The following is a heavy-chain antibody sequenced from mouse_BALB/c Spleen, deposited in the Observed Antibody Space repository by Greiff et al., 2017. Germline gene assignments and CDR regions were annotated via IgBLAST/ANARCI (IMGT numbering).Heavy chain of an antibody. CDR3: ASDYRYDGFAY. V-gene: IGHV1S137*01. D-gene: IGHD2-14*01. J-gene: IGHJ3*01. Sequence: VQLQQSGAELVRPGVSVKISCKGSGYTFTDYAMHWVKQSHAKSLEWIGVISTYYGDASYNQKFKGKATMTVDKSSSTAYMELARLTSEDSAIYYCASDYRYDGFAYWGQGTLVTVSA. CDR1: GYTFTDYA. CDR2: ISTYYGDA.